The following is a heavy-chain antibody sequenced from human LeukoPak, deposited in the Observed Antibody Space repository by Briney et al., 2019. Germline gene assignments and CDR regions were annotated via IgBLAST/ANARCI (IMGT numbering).Heavy chain of an antibody. D-gene: IGHD3-22*01. V-gene: IGHV4-59*01. CDR3: AKGPYYDSRTSEFDY. J-gene: IGHJ4*02. CDR2: IYYSGST. Sequence: SETLSLTCTVSGGSISSYYWSWIRQPPGKGLEWIGYIYYSGSTNYNPSLKSRVTISVDTSKNQFSLKLSSVTAADTAVYYCAKGPYYDSRTSEFDYWGQGTLVTVSS. CDR1: GGSISSYY.